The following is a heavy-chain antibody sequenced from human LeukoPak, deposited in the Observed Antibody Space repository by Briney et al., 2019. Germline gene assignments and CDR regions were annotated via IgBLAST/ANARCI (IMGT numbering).Heavy chain of an antibody. Sequence: PGGSLRLSCAASGFTFSSYAMSWVRQAPGKGLEWVSAISGSGGSTYYADSVKGRFTISRDNSKNTLYLQMNSLRAEDTAVYYCARSTGDGYNFPYYYYGMDVWGQGTTVTVSS. D-gene: IGHD5-24*01. V-gene: IGHV3-23*01. CDR3: ARSTGDGYNFPYYYYGMDV. CDR1: GFTFSSYA. CDR2: ISGSGGST. J-gene: IGHJ6*02.